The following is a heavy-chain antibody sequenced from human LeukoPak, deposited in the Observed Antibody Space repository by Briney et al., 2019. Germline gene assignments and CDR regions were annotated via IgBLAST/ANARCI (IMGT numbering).Heavy chain of an antibody. J-gene: IGHJ5*02. V-gene: IGHV4-39*07. CDR1: GGSISSSYF. Sequence: SETLSLTCTVSGGSISSSYFWGWIRQPPGKGLEWIGSIYYNDNTYYNPSLKSGVTISLDTSKNQFSLKLSSVTAADTAVYYCARDRARDGYNSDVNWFDPWGQGTLVTVSS. D-gene: IGHD5-24*01. CDR2: IYYNDNT. CDR3: ARDRARDGYNSDVNWFDP.